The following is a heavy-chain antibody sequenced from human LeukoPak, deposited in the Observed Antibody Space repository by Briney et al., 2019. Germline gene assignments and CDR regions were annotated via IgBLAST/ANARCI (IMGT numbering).Heavy chain of an antibody. D-gene: IGHD2-2*02. V-gene: IGHV4-39*07. CDR1: GGSISSGDYY. J-gene: IGHJ6*02. Sequence: SETLSLTCTVSGGSISSGDYYWSWIRQPPGKGLEWIGEINHSGSTNYNPSLKSRVTISVDTSKNQFSLKLSSVTAADTAVYYCARGRLGYCSSTSCYTGSRYYYYGMDVWGQGTTVTVSS. CDR3: ARGRLGYCSSTSCYTGSRYYYYGMDV. CDR2: INHSGST.